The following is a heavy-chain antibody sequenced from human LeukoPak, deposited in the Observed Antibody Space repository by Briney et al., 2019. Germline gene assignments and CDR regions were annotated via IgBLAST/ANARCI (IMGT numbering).Heavy chain of an antibody. J-gene: IGHJ4*02. CDR3: AGRKGHYDSSSCLFDY. CDR1: GYIFTSYW. CDR2: IYPGDSDT. V-gene: IGHV5-51*01. D-gene: IGHD3-22*01. Sequence: RGESLKISCRGSGYIFTSYWIGWVRQMPGKGLEWMGIIYPGDSDTRYSPSFQGHVTISADKSISAAYLQWSSLKASDTAMYYCAGRKGHYDSSSCLFDYWGQGTLVTVSS.